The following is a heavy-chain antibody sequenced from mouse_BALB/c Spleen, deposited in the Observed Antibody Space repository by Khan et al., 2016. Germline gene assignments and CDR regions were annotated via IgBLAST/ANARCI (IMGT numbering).Heavy chain of an antibody. V-gene: IGHV9-3-1*01. Sequence: QIQLVQSGPELKKPGETVKISCKASGYTFTNYGMNWVKQAPGKGLKWMAWINTYTGEPTYADDFKGRFAFSLETSASTAYLPINNLKNEDTATYFCARDSKRPFAYWGQGTLVTVSA. J-gene: IGHJ3*01. CDR1: GYTFTNYG. D-gene: IGHD2-12*01. CDR3: ARDSKRPFAY. CDR2: INTYTGEP.